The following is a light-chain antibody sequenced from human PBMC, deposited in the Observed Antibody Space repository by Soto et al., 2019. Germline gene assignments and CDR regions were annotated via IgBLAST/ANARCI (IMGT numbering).Light chain of an antibody. J-gene: IGLJ2*01. V-gene: IGLV1-47*01. CDR2: RNN. CDR3: AAWDDSLSAHVV. Sequence: QSVLTQPPSASGTPGQRVTISCSGSSSNIGSNYVYWYQQLPGTAPKLLIYRNNQRPSGVPDRFSGYKSGTSASLAISGLRSEDEAEYYCAAWDDSLSAHVVFGGGTKLTVL. CDR1: SSNIGSNY.